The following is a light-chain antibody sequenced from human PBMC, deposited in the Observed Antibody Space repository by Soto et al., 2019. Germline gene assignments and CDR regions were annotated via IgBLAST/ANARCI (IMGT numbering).Light chain of an antibody. Sequence: HSALTQPRSVSGSPGQSVTISCTGTSSDVGGYNYVSWYQQHPGRAPKLIIYDVNRRPSGVPDRFSGSKSGNTASLTISGLQAEDEADYSCCSYAGTYTWVFGGGTKVTVL. J-gene: IGLJ3*02. CDR1: SSDVGGYNY. V-gene: IGLV2-11*01. CDR3: CSYAGTYTWV. CDR2: DVN.